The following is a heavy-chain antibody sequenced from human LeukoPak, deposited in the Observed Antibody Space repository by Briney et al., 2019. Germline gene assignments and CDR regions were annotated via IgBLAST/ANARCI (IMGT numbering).Heavy chain of an antibody. V-gene: IGHV4-61*02. CDR1: GGSISSGSYY. CDR3: ARLGIAAAGTSWFDP. Sequence: SETLSLTCTVSGGSISSGSYYWSWIRQPAGKGLEWIGRIYTSGSTNYNPSLKSRVTISVDTSKNQFSLKLSSVTAADTAVYYCARLGIAAAGTSWFDPWGQGTLVTVSS. D-gene: IGHD6-13*01. J-gene: IGHJ5*02. CDR2: IYTSGST.